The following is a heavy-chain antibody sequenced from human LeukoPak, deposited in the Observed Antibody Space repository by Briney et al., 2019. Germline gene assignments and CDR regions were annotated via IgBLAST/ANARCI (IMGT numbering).Heavy chain of an antibody. CDR1: GFTFSSYD. D-gene: IGHD4-23*01. CDR2: ISSSSNYI. CDR3: ARESTVAHRAFDI. Sequence: GGSLRLSCAVSGFTFSSYDMNWVRQAPGKGLEWVSSISSSSNYIHYADSVKGRFTISRDNAKNSLYLQMSSLKTEDTAVYYCARESTVAHRAFDIWGQGTMVTVSS. V-gene: IGHV3-21*04. J-gene: IGHJ3*02.